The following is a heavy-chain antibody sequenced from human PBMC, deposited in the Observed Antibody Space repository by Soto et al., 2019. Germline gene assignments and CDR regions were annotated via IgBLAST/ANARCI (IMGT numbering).Heavy chain of an antibody. CDR3: ARHTSGWSKFDY. V-gene: IGHV4-59*08. D-gene: IGHD6-19*01. CDR2: IYDSGST. Sequence: QVQLQESGPGLVKPSETLSLTCSVSGGSISNYYWSWIRRPPGKGLEWIGYIYDSGSTDYNPSLKSRVPISVDTSKSQFSLQLNSVTSADTAGYYCARHTSGWSKFDYWGQGTLVTVSS. J-gene: IGHJ4*02. CDR1: GGSISNYY.